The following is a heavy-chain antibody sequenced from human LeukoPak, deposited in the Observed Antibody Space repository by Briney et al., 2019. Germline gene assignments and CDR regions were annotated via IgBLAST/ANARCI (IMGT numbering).Heavy chain of an antibody. D-gene: IGHD3-22*01. CDR2: ISSSSSYV. V-gene: IGHV3-21*01. Sequence: GGSLRLSCVDSGFTFSSYSMNWVRQAPGKGLEWVSSISSSSSYVYYADSVKGRFTISRDNAKNSLYLQMNSLRAEDTAVYYCARVGGHYYYDSSGYPIPVYGMDVWGQGTTVTVSS. J-gene: IGHJ6*02. CDR3: ARVGGHYYYDSSGYPIPVYGMDV. CDR1: GFTFSSYS.